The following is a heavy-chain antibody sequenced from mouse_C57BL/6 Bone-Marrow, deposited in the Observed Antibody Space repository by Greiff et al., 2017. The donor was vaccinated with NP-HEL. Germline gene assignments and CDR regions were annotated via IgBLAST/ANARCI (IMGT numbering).Heavy chain of an antibody. CDR1: GYAFTNYL. J-gene: IGHJ3*01. CDR2: INPGSGGT. CDR3: ARSPLYDGYYLSWFAY. Sequence: VQLQQSGAELVRPGTSVKVSCKASGYAFTNYLIEWVKQRPGQGLEWIGVINPGSGGTNYNEKFKGKATLTADKSSSTAYMQLSSLTSEDSAVYFCARSPLYDGYYLSWFAYWGQGTLVTVSA. D-gene: IGHD2-3*01. V-gene: IGHV1-54*01.